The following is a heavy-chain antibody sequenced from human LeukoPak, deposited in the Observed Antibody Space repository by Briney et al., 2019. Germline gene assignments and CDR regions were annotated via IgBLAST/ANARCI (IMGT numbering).Heavy chain of an antibody. CDR1: GDSIISSSYY. D-gene: IGHD6-19*01. J-gene: IGHJ4*02. CDR2: IYYSGNT. V-gene: IGHV4-39*01. CDR3: ARGAVAGTGYFDY. Sequence: SETLSLTCTVSGDSIISSSYYWGWIRQPPGKGLEWIGSIYYSGNTYYNPSLKSRVTISVDTPKNQFSLRLSSVTAADTAVYFCARGAVAGTGYFDYWGQGTLVTVSS.